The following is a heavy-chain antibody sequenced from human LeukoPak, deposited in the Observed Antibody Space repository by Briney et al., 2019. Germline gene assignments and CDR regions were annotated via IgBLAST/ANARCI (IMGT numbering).Heavy chain of an antibody. J-gene: IGHJ6*02. CDR2: ISGSGGST. CDR3: AKGAAALAVGMDV. Sequence: GGSLRLSCAASGFTFSSYAMSWVSQAPGKGLEWVSPISGSGGSTYYADSVKGRFTTSRDNSKNTLYLQMNSLRAEDTAVYYCAKGAAALAVGMDVWGQGTTVTVSS. V-gene: IGHV3-23*01. CDR1: GFTFSSYA. D-gene: IGHD6-25*01.